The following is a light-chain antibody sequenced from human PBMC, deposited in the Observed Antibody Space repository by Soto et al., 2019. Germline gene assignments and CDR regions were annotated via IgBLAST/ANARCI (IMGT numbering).Light chain of an antibody. J-gene: IGKJ2*01. Sequence: DIQMTQSPSSLSASVGDRVTITCRASQSISSSLNWYQQRPGKAPKLLISAASSLHSGVPSRFAGSGSGTDFTLTISSLQAEDFATYYCQQSYSTPPENTFGQGTRVEIK. CDR3: QQSYSTPPENT. V-gene: IGKV1-39*01. CDR1: QSISSS. CDR2: AAS.